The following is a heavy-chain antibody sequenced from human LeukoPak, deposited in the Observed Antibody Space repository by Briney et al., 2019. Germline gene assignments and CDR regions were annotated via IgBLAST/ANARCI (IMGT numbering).Heavy chain of an antibody. CDR3: AREYYDSNKAPAFDI. J-gene: IGHJ3*02. V-gene: IGHV4-61*02. Sequence: SETLSLTCTVSGGAISSGSHYWSWIRQSAGKGLEWIGRIHTSGTTNSNPSLKSRVTISVDTSKNQFSLKLSSVTAAGTAVYYCAREYYDSNKAPAFDIWGQGTMVTVS. CDR2: IHTSGTT. D-gene: IGHD3-22*01. CDR1: GGAISSGSHY.